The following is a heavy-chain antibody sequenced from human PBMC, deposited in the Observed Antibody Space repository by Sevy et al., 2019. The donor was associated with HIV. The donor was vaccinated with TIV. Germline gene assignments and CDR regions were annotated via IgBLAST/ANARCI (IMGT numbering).Heavy chain of an antibody. CDR1: GFTFSSYA. J-gene: IGHJ6*02. Sequence: GGSLRLSCAASGFTFSSYAMHWVRQAPGKGLEWVAVISYDGSNKYYADSVKGRFTISRDNSKNMLYLQMNSLRAEDTAVYYCARDRGPTQYYYYGMDVWGQGTTVTVSS. CDR3: ARDRGPTQYYYYGMDV. CDR2: ISYDGSNK. V-gene: IGHV3-30-3*01.